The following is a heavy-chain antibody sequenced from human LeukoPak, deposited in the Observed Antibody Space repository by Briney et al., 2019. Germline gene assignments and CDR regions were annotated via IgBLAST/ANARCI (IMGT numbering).Heavy chain of an antibody. V-gene: IGHV3-23*01. D-gene: IGHD3-10*01. CDR3: AKRGVVIRVFLVGFHKEAYYFDS. CDR2: LSGSGGRT. Sequence: GGSLRLSCAASGFTLNNYGMSWVRQAPGKGLEWVAGLSGSGGRTNYADSVQGRFTISRDNPKNTLYLQMNSLRAEDTAVYFCAKRGVVIRVFLVGFHKEAYYFDSWGQEALVTVSS. CDR1: GFTLNNYG. J-gene: IGHJ4*02.